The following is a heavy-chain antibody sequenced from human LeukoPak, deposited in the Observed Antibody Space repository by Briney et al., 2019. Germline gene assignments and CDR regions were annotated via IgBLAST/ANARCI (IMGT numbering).Heavy chain of an antibody. CDR3: ARKYCSGGSCYRVAVYYYYYMDV. J-gene: IGHJ6*03. CDR1: GFTFSSYS. Sequence: GSLRLSCAASGFTFSSYSMNWVRQAPGKGLEWVSSVSSSSSYIYYADSVKGRFTISRDNAKNSLYLQMNSLRAEDTAVYYCARKYCSGGSCYRVAVYYYYYMDVWGKGTTVTVSS. CDR2: VSSSSSYI. V-gene: IGHV3-21*01. D-gene: IGHD2-15*01.